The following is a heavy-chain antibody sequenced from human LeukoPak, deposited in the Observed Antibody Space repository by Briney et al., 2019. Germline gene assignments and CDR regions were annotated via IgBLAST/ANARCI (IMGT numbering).Heavy chain of an antibody. D-gene: IGHD2-15*01. V-gene: IGHV3-7*05. CDR1: GFTFSSYW. CDR3: AREAVVVVAAYDY. J-gene: IGHJ4*02. Sequence: GGSLRLSCAASGFTFSSYWMIWVRQAPGKGLEWVANIKQDGSEKYHVDSVKGRFTISRDNAKNSLYLQMNSLRVEDTAVYYCAREAVVVVAAYDYWSQGTLVTVSS. CDR2: IKQDGSEK.